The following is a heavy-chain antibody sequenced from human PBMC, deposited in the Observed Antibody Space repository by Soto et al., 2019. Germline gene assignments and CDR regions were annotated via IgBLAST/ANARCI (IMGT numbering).Heavy chain of an antibody. V-gene: IGHV4-59*01. J-gene: IGHJ4*02. D-gene: IGHD6-13*01. CDR1: GGSISTYY. CDR2: IYYGGST. CDR3: ARAGKVWAAYSSSWYPLDY. Sequence: SETLSLTCTVSGGSISTYYWNWIRQPPGKGLESIGYIYYGGSTSYSPSLKSRVTISVDTSKNQFFLKLTSVTAADTAVYYCARAGKVWAAYSSSWYPLDYWGQGTLVTVSS.